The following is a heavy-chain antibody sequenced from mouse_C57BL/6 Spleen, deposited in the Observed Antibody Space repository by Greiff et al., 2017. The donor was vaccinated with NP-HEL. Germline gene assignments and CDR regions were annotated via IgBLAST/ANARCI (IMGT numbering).Heavy chain of an antibody. Sequence: QVQLQQPGAELVMPGASVKLSCKASGYTFTSYWMHWVKQRPGQGLEWIGEIDPSDSYTNYNQKFKGKSTLTVDISSSTAYMQLSSLTSEDSAVYYCASGSGSLAMDYWGQGTSVTVSS. CDR3: ASGSGSLAMDY. CDR2: IDPSDSYT. CDR1: GYTFTSYW. J-gene: IGHJ4*01. D-gene: IGHD3-2*02. V-gene: IGHV1-69*01.